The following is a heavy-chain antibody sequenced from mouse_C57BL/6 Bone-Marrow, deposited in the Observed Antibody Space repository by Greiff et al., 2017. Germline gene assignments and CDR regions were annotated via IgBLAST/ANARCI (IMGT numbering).Heavy chain of an antibody. V-gene: IGHV5-4*01. CDR2: ISDGGSYT. J-gene: IGHJ4*01. CDR1: GFTFSSYA. CDR3: ARDYFDAMDY. Sequence: EVQGVESGGGLAKPGGSLKLSCAASGFTFSSYAMSWVRQTPEKRLEWVATISDGGSYTYYPDNVKGRFTISRDNAKNNLYLQMSHLKSEDTAMYYCARDYFDAMDYWGQGTSVTVSS.